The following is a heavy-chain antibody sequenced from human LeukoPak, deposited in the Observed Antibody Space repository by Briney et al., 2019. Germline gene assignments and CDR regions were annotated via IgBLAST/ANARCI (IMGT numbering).Heavy chain of an antibody. Sequence: SETLSLTCAVSGGSFSGYYWSWIRQPPGKGLEWIGEINHSGSTNYIPSLKCRVTISVDTSKNQFSLMLSSVTAADTTVYYCARAYDSSGPIDYWGQGTLVTISS. D-gene: IGHD3-22*01. J-gene: IGHJ4*02. CDR2: INHSGST. CDR3: ARAYDSSGPIDY. CDR1: GGSFSGYY. V-gene: IGHV4-34*01.